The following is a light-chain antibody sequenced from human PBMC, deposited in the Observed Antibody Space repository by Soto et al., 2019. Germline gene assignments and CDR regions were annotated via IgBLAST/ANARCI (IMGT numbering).Light chain of an antibody. V-gene: IGLV2-8*01. Sequence: QSVLTQPPSASGSPGQSVTISCTGTSSDIGGYHYVSWYQQHPGKAPKLMIYEVSKRTSGVPDRFSGSKSGNTASLTVSGLQAEDEADYYCSSYAGSNNLVFGGGTKLTVL. CDR3: SSYAGSNNLV. CDR2: EVS. CDR1: SSDIGGYHY. J-gene: IGLJ2*01.